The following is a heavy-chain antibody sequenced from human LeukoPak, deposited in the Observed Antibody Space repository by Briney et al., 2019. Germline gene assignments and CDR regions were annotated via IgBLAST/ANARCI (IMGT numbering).Heavy chain of an antibody. CDR3: ARGLTGRRWLQFKGPPFDY. V-gene: IGHV4-34*01. CDR1: GGSFSGYY. CDR2: INHSGST. Sequence: SETLSLTCAVYGGSFSGYYWSWIRQPPGKGLEWIGEINHSGSTNYNPPLKSRVTISVDTSKNQFSLKLSSVTAADTAVYYCARGLTGRRWLQFKGPPFDYWGQGTLVTVSS. D-gene: IGHD5-24*01. J-gene: IGHJ4*02.